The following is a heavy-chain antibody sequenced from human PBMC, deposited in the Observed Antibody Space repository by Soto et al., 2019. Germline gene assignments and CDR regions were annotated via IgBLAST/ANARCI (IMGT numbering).Heavy chain of an antibody. V-gene: IGHV3-53*01. CDR3: HGYGY. CDR1: GFTVSSANY. D-gene: IGHD5-12*01. Sequence: EVQLVESGGGLIQPGGSLRLSCVVSGFTVSSANYMSWVRQAPGKGLEWVSVIYPGDTTFYADSVKGRFTISRDNSKNTLYLEMNGLRAADTAVYYCHGYGYWGQGTLVTVSS. J-gene: IGHJ4*02. CDR2: IYPGDTT.